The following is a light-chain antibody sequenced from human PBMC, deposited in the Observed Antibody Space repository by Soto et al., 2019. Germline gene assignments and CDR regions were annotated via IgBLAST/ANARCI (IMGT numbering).Light chain of an antibody. CDR1: SNDVGGYNH. V-gene: IGLV2-14*01. Sequence: QSALTQPASVSGSPGQSITISCTGTSNDVGGYNHVSWYQQHPGKAPKLIIYEVSYRPSGVAHRFSGSKSGNTASLTISGLQAEDEADDYCNTSRATDNVVFGRGTKLTVL. CDR2: EVS. CDR3: NTSRATDNVV. J-gene: IGLJ2*01.